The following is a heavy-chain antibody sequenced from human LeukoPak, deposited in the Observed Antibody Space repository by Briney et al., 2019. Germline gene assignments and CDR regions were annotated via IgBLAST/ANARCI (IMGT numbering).Heavy chain of an antibody. CDR1: GGSISSSSYY. CDR3: AAYVLYSSGYYHFDY. V-gene: IGHV4-39*01. D-gene: IGHD3-22*01. Sequence: SETLSLTCTVSGGSISSSSYYWGWLRQPPGKGLEWIGSIYYSGSTYYNPSLKSRVTIFVDTSKNQFSLKLSSVTAADTAVYYSAAYVLYSSGYYHFDYWGQGTLVTVSS. J-gene: IGHJ4*02. CDR2: IYYSGST.